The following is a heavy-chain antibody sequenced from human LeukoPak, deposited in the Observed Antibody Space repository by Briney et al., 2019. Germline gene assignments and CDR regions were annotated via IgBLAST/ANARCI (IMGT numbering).Heavy chain of an antibody. CDR3: ATAAWQYSSSSAFPSFDY. D-gene: IGHD6-6*01. J-gene: IGHJ4*02. CDR1: GFTFSSYW. Sequence: GGSLRLSCAASGFTFSSYWMSWVRQAPGKGLEWVANIKQDGSEKYYVDSVKGRFTISRDNAKNSLYLQMNSLRAEDTAVYYCATAAWQYSSSSAFPSFDYWGQGTLVTVSS. V-gene: IGHV3-7*01. CDR2: IKQDGSEK.